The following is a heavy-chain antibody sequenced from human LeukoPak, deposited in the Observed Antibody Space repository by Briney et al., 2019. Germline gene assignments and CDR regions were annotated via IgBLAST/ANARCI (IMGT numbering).Heavy chain of an antibody. Sequence: SVTLSLTCSVSGASLSSYYWGWLRQFPRRGLEWIGYISDTGKTDSNPSLKSRVTISLGTSKTQFSLRLRSVTAADSAVYYCATGYYEPFATWGPGILVTVSS. CDR1: GASLSSYY. D-gene: IGHD1-26*01. V-gene: IGHV4-59*01. CDR3: ATGYYEPFAT. J-gene: IGHJ5*02. CDR2: ISDTGKT.